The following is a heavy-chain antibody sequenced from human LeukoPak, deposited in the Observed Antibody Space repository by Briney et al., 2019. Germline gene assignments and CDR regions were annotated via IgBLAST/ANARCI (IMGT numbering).Heavy chain of an antibody. CDR3: ARGQQWLAGGNAFDI. CDR2: INPNSGGT. J-gene: IGHJ3*02. D-gene: IGHD6-19*01. CDR1: GYTFTGYY. Sequence: ASVKVSCKASGYTFTGYYMHWVRQAPGQGLEWMGWINPNSGGTNYAQKFQGRVTMTRDTSISTAYMELSRLRSDDTAVYYCARGQQWLAGGNAFDIWGQGTMVTVFS. V-gene: IGHV1-2*02.